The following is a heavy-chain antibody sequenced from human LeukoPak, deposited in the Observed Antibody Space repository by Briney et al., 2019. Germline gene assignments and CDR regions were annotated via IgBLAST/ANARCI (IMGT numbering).Heavy chain of an antibody. CDR3: GKGLRGYSYHY. Sequence: GWSLRLPCALSGFTFSGYSLNWVRQAPGNGLEWVSSISSRTSYMHYADSMKGRSTVYSDNAKNSLFLQMNSLRAGDTDVYYCGKGLRGYSYHYWGQGTLVSVSS. CDR1: GFTFSGYS. V-gene: IGHV3-21*01. CDR2: ISSRTSYM. D-gene: IGHD5-18*01. J-gene: IGHJ4*02.